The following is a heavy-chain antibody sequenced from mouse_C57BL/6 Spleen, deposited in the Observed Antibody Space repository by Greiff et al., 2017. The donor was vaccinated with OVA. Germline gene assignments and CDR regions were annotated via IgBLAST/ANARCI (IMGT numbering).Heavy chain of an antibody. V-gene: IGHV1-74*01. D-gene: IGHD2-1*01. CDR3: AIPPIYYGAMDY. Sequence: QVQLQQPGAELVKPGASVKVSCKASGYTFTSYWMHWVKQRPGQGLEWIGRIHPSDSDTNYNQKFKGKATLTVDKSASTAYMQLSSLTSEDSAVYYCAIPPIYYGAMDYWGQGTSVTGSS. CDR1: GYTFTSYW. J-gene: IGHJ4*01. CDR2: IHPSDSDT.